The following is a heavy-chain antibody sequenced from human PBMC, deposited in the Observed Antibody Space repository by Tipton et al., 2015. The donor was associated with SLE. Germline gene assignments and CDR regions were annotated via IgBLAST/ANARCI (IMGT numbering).Heavy chain of an antibody. CDR1: GFTFSSYD. J-gene: IGHJ4*02. Sequence: SLRLSCAASGFTFSSYDMHWVRQATGKGLEWVSAIGTAGDTYYPGSVKGRFTISRENAKNSLYLQMNSLRAGDTAVYYCARGPYSSSSPPEYWGQGTLVTVSS. CDR3: ARGPYSSSSPPEY. CDR2: IGTAGDT. V-gene: IGHV3-13*01. D-gene: IGHD6-6*01.